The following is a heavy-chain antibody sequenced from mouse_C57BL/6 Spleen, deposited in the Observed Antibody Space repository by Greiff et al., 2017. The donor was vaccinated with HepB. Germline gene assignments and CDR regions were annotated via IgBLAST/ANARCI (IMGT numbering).Heavy chain of an antibody. CDR3: AREETVLYYFDY. D-gene: IGHD4-1*01. Sequence: VQLQQSGPELVKPGASVKISCKASGYAFSSSWMNWVKQRPGKGLEWIGRIYPGDGDTNYNGKFKGQATLTADKSSSTAYMQLNSLTSEDSAVYFCAREETVLYYFDYWGQGTTLTVSS. CDR1: GYAFSSSW. CDR2: IYPGDGDT. J-gene: IGHJ2*01. V-gene: IGHV1-82*01.